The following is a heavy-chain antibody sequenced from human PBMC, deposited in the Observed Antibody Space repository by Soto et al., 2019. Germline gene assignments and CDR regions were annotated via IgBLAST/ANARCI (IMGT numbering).Heavy chain of an antibody. CDR1: GYTLTELS. D-gene: IGHD2-2*01. CDR2: FDPEDGET. V-gene: IGHV1-24*01. CDR3: ATVHCSTSCYHDAFDI. Sequence: ASVKVSCKVSGYTLTELSMHWVRQAPGKGLEWMGGFDPEDGETIYAQKFQGRVTMTEDTSTDTACMELSSLRSEDTAVYYCATVHCSTSCYHDAFDIWGQGTMVTVSS. J-gene: IGHJ3*02.